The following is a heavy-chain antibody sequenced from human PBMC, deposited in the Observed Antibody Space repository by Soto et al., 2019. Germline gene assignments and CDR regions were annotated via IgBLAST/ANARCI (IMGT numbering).Heavy chain of an antibody. CDR2: INYSGST. D-gene: IGHD3-3*02. V-gene: IGHV4-59*05. CDR1: GGSISNYY. Sequence: SETLSLTCTVSGGSISNYYWSWIRQPPGKGLEWIGEINYSGSTNYNPSLKSRVTISVDTSKNQFSLKLSSVTAADTAVYYCASPKIAFYNWFDPWGQGTLVTVSS. CDR3: ASPKIAFYNWFDP. J-gene: IGHJ5*02.